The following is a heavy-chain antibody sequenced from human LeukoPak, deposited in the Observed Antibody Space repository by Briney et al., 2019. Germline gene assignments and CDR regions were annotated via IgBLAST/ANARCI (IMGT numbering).Heavy chain of an antibody. CDR2: INPNSGGT. CDR3: ARDLVLYCSSTSCYRGVNWFDP. CDR1: GYTFTGYY. Sequence: ASVKVSCKASGYTFTGYYMHWVRQAPGQGLEWMGWINPNSGGTNYAQKFQGRVTMTRDTSTSTAYMELSRLRSDDTAVYYCARDLVLYCSSTSCYRGVNWFDPWGQGTLVTVSS. D-gene: IGHD2-2*02. J-gene: IGHJ5*02. V-gene: IGHV1-2*02.